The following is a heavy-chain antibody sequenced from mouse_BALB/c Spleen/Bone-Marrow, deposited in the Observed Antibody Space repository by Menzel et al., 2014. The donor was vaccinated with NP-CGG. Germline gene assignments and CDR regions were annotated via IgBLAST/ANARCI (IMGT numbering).Heavy chain of an antibody. CDR3: TRRSLLSDYYSMDY. D-gene: IGHD2-10*01. Sequence: QVQLQQSGAELVKPGASVKLSCKASGYTFTSYYLYWVKQRPGQGLEWIGEINPSNGGTNFNERFKSMASLTVDKSSSTAYMQLNSLTSEDSAVYYCTRRSLLSDYYSMDYWGQGTSVTVAS. CDR1: GYTFTSYY. V-gene: IGHV1S81*02. J-gene: IGHJ4*01. CDR2: INPSNGGT.